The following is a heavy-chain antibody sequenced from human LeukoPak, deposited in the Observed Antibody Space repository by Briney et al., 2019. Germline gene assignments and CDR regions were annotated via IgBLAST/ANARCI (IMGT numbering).Heavy chain of an antibody. CDR1: GGSFSGYY. CDR2: INHSGST. CDR3: ARVAPSSSWDFDY. D-gene: IGHD6-13*01. J-gene: IGHJ4*02. V-gene: IGHV4-34*01. Sequence: SETLSLTCAVYGGSFSGYYWSWIRQPPGKGLEWIGEINHSGSTNYNPSLKSRVTISVDTSKNQFSLKLSSVTAADTAVYYCARVAPSSSWDFDYWGQGTLVTVSS.